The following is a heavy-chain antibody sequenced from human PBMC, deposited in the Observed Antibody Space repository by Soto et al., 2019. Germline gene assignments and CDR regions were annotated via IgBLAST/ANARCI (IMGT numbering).Heavy chain of an antibody. CDR3: ARDQTYYYDSSGAFDI. CDR2: ISYDGSNK. CDR1: GFTFSSYA. V-gene: IGHV3-30-3*01. Sequence: QVQLVESGGGVVQPGRSLRLSCAASGFTFSSYAMHWVRQAPGKGLEWVAVISYDGSNKYYADSVKGRFTISRDNSKNTLYLQMNSLRAEDTAVYYCARDQTYYYDSSGAFDIWGQGTMVTVSS. J-gene: IGHJ3*02. D-gene: IGHD3-22*01.